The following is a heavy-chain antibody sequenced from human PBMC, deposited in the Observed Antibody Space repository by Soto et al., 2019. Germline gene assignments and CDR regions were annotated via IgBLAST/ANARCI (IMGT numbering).Heavy chain of an antibody. D-gene: IGHD6-13*01. V-gene: IGHV3-48*03. CDR3: AREGGYSSSWYRSLPNYYGMDV. CDR2: ISSSGSNI. Sequence: EVQLVESGGGLVQPGGSLRLSCAASGFTFSSYEMNWVRQAPGKGLEWVSYISSSGSNIYYADSVKGRFTISRDNAKNSLYLQMNSLRAEDTAVYYCAREGGYSSSWYRSLPNYYGMDVWGQGTTVTVSS. CDR1: GFTFSSYE. J-gene: IGHJ6*02.